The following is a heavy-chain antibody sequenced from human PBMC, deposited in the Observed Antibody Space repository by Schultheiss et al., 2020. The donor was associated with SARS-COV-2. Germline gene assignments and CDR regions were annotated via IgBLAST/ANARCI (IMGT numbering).Heavy chain of an antibody. CDR2: ISYDGSNK. CDR1: GFTVSSNY. D-gene: IGHD3-10*01. V-gene: IGHV3-30*07. Sequence: GGSLRLSCAASGFTVSSNYMSWVRQAPGKGLEWVAVISYDGSNKYYADSVKGRFTISRDNSKNTLYLQMNSLRAEDTAVYYCAKDFSITSPDYWGQGTLVTVSS. J-gene: IGHJ4*02. CDR3: AKDFSITSPDY.